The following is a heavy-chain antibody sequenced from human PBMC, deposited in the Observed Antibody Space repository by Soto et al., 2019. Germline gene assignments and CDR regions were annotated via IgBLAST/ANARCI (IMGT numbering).Heavy chain of an antibody. D-gene: IGHD3-22*01. Sequence: QVQLVESGGGVVQPGRSLRLSCAASGFTFSSYGMHWVRQAPGKGLEWVAVISYDGSNKYYADSVKGRFTISRDNSKNTMYLQMKSLRDEDTDVYYCNKPWGGYYYDSSGLNQFDHWGKGTLLAVYS. CDR1: GFTFSSYG. CDR3: NKPWGGYYYDSSGLNQFDH. J-gene: IGHJ4*02. CDR2: ISYDGSNK. V-gene: IGHV3-30*03.